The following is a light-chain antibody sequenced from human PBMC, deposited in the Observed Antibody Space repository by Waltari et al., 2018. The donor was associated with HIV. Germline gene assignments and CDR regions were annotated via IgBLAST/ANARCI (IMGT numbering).Light chain of an antibody. J-gene: IGLJ1*01. Sequence: SYVLTQPPSVSVAPGQTARITCGGNNIGSKRVHWYQQKAGQAPVLVVYNASDRPSWTPERFSGANSGNTATLTSSRVEAGDEADYYCHVWDRSSDHHVFGTGTKVTVL. CDR1: NIGSKR. CDR3: HVWDRSSDHHV. CDR2: NAS. V-gene: IGLV3-21*02.